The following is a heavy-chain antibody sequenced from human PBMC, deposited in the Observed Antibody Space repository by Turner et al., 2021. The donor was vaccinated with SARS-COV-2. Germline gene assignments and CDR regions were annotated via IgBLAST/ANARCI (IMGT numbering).Heavy chain of an antibody. D-gene: IGHD4-17*01. Sequence: QVQLVQSGAEATKPGASVKISCRTSGNTFSSYYIHWVRQAPGQGLEWMGIFNPSGGGTSYAQNFQDRVTMTSDTSTSTVYMELSSLGSEDTAVYYCARDPRVPAVTNVNDAFDIWGQGTMVTVSS. CDR3: ARDPRVPAVTNVNDAFDI. V-gene: IGHV1-46*01. J-gene: IGHJ3*02. CDR2: FNPSGGGT. CDR1: GNTFSSYY.